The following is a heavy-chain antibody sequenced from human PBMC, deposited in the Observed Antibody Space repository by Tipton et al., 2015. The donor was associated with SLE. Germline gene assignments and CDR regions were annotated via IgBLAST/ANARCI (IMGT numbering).Heavy chain of an antibody. CDR2: VYSSGST. V-gene: IGHV4-4*07. Sequence: TLSLTCTVSGGSISNYYWSWIRQTAGKGLEWIGRVYSSGSTNFNPSLRSRLTMSVDTSKNQLSLKLSSVTAADMGVYYCARDRALPYGMDVWGQATTVTVSS. D-gene: IGHD3-10*01. CDR3: ARDRALPYGMDV. CDR1: GGSISNYY. J-gene: IGHJ6*02.